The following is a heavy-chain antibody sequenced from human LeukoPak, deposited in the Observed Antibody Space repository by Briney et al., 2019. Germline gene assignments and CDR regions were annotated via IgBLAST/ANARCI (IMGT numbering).Heavy chain of an antibody. V-gene: IGHV3-7*01. Sequence: HTGGSLRLSCAASGFTFSSYWMSWVRQAPGKGLEWVANIKQDGSEKYYVDSVKGRFTISRDNAKNSLYLQMNSLRAEDTAVYYCAKDGGSDPDSFDIWGQGTMVTVSS. D-gene: IGHD2-15*01. CDR3: AKDGGSDPDSFDI. CDR2: IKQDGSEK. J-gene: IGHJ3*02. CDR1: GFTFSSYW.